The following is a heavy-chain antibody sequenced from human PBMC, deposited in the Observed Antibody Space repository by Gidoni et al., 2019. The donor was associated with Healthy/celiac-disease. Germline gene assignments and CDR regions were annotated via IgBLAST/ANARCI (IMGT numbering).Heavy chain of an antibody. J-gene: IGHJ4*02. V-gene: IGHV1-46*01. CDR3: ARIGGVGG. Sequence: QVQLVQSGAEVKKPGASVKVSCKASGYTFTSYYMHWVRQPPGQAVEWLGIINPSGGRTSYEKNFQGRVTRTRDTSTRTVYMELRSLSSEDTAVYCCARIGGVGGWGQGTLVTVSS. CDR2: INPSGGRT. D-gene: IGHD2-15*01. CDR1: GYTFTSYY.